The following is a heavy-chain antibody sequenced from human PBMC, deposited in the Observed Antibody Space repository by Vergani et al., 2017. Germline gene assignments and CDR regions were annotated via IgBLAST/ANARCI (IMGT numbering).Heavy chain of an antibody. CDR2: FDPEDGET. CDR1: GYTLTELS. D-gene: IGHD1-26*01. Sequence: QVQLVQSGAEVKKPGASVKVSCKVSGYTLTELSMHWVRQAPGKGLEWMGGFDPEDGETIYAQKFQGRVTMTEDTSTDTAYKGLGSLRSEDTAVYYCATDVNSESNDYPYYFDYWGQGTLVTVSS. V-gene: IGHV1-24*01. CDR3: ATDVNSESNDYPYYFDY. J-gene: IGHJ4*02.